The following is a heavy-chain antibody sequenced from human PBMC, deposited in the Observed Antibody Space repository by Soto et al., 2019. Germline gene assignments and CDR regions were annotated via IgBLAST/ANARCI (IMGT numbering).Heavy chain of an antibody. CDR1: GFTFSSYA. CDR3: AKDPGASSDWDGGLY. Sequence: EVQLLESGGGLVQPGGSLRLSCAASGFTFSSYAMSWVRQAPGKGLEWVSAISGSGGSTYYADSVKGRFTISRDNSKNTLYLQMNRLRAEDTAVYYCAKDPGASSDWDGGLYWGQGTLVTVSS. V-gene: IGHV3-23*01. J-gene: IGHJ4*02. D-gene: IGHD6-19*01. CDR2: ISGSGGST.